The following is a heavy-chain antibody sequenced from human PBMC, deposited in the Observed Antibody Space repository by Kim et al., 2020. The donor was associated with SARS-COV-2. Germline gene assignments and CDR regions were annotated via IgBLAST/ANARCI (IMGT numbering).Heavy chain of an antibody. V-gene: IGHV6-1*01. Sequence: SQTLSLTCAISGDSVSSNSAAWNWIRQSPSRGLEWLGRTYYRSKWYNDYAVSVKSRITINPDTSKNQFSLQLNSVTPEDTAVYYCAREGIVGATASYYYYMDVWGKGTTVTVSS. CDR3: AREGIVGATASYYYYMDV. J-gene: IGHJ6*03. CDR1: GDSVSSNSAA. D-gene: IGHD1-26*01. CDR2: TYYRSKWYN.